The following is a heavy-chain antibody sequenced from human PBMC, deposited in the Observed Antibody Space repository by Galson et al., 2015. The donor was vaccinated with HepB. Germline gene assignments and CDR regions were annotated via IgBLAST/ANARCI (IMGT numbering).Heavy chain of an antibody. V-gene: IGHV3-9*01. Sequence: SLRLSCAASGFKFQDYGMQWVRQAPGKGLEWVSGIDWSSGRIGYADSVKGRFTISRDNTRNSLYLHMNSLRPEDSALYYCAKDTGDNDAFDIWGQGTMGTVSS. CDR2: IDWSSGRI. D-gene: IGHD1-14*01. CDR1: GFKFQDYG. CDR3: AKDTGDNDAFDI. J-gene: IGHJ3*02.